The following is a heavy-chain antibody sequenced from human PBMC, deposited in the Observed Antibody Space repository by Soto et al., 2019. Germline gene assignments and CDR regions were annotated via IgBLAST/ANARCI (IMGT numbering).Heavy chain of an antibody. V-gene: IGHV1-2*02. D-gene: IGHD3-10*01. CDR2: INPKSGDT. CDR3: AHRLITWFGPNNWFDP. CDR1: GYIFTDYS. J-gene: IGHJ5*02. Sequence: ASVKVSCKPSGYIFTDYSIHWVRQAPGQGLEWMGWINPKSGDTNYAQKFQGRLTITKDTSKNQVVLTMTNMDPVDTATYYCAHRLITWFGPNNWFDPWGQGTLVTVSS.